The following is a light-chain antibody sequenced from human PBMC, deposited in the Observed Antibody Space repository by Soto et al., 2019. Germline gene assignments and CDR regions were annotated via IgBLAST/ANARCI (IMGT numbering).Light chain of an antibody. J-gene: IGKJ1*01. Sequence: EIVLTQSPGTLSLSPGERATLSCRASQSVSNNYLAWYQQKPGQAPRLLIYGAFTRATGIPARISGSGSGTEFTLTISSLQSEDVAVYYCQQYNNWPWTFGQGTKVDIK. CDR3: QQYNNWPWT. CDR1: QSVSNN. CDR2: GAF. V-gene: IGKV3-15*01.